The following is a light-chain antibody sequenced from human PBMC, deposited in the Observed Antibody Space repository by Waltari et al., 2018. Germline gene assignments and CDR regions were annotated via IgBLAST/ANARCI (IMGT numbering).Light chain of an antibody. Sequence: QAVVTQEHSLTVSQGGTVTLTCGPSTGAVTSGHYPYWFQQKPGQVPRPLVYDTSNKHSWKPARFSGSLLGGKSALTLSGAQPEDEADYYCLLWYSGARWVFGGGTKLSVL. CDR1: TGAVTSGHY. CDR2: DTS. V-gene: IGLV7-46*01. CDR3: LLWYSGARWV. J-gene: IGLJ3*02.